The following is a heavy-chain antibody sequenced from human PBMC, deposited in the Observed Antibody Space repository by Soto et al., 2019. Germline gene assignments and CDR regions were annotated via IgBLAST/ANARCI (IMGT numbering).Heavy chain of an antibody. J-gene: IGHJ4*02. CDR2: IYYSGST. D-gene: IGHD3-3*01. CDR1: GGSISSSSYY. CDR3: AGGFLEWLLYPHYFDY. Sequence: ASETLSLTCTVSGGSISSSSYYWGWIRQPPGKGLEWIGSIYYSGSTYYNPSLKSRVTISVDTSKNQFSLKLSSVTAADTAVYYCAGGFLEWLLYPHYFDYWGQGTLVTVSS. V-gene: IGHV4-39*01.